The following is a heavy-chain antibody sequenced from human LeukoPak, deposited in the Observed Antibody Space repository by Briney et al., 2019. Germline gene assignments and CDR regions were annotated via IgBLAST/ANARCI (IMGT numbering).Heavy chain of an antibody. D-gene: IGHD3-10*01. CDR1: GFTFSDSW. CDR3: ATAGNYRFDY. V-gene: IGHV3-74*01. Sequence: GGPLRLSCTGSGFTFSDSWIHWVHQAPGKGLVWVSRINGDGSTTNYADSVKGRFTISRDNAQDTLYLQMNTLRAEDTAVYYCATAGNYRFDYWGQGTLVTVSS. J-gene: IGHJ4*02. CDR2: INGDGSTT.